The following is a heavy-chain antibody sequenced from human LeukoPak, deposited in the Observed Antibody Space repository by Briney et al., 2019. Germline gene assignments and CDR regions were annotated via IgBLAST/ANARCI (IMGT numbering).Heavy chain of an antibody. CDR3: ATYDCSGGSCYPDY. J-gene: IGHJ4*02. Sequence: GASVKVSCKVSGYTLTELSMHWVRQAPGKGLEWMGGFDPEDGETIYAQKFQGRVTMTEDTSTDTAYMELSSLRSEDTAVYYCATYDCSGGSCYPDYWGQGTLVTVSS. CDR2: FDPEDGET. CDR1: GYTLTELS. D-gene: IGHD2-15*01. V-gene: IGHV1-24*01.